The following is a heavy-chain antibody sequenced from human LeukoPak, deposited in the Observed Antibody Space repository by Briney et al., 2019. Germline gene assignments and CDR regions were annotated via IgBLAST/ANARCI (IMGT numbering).Heavy chain of an antibody. CDR1: GFTFSSYW. D-gene: IGHD3-3*01. Sequence: GGSLRLSCAASGFTFSSYWMHWVRHTPGKGLVWVSRIKGDGSSTSYADSVKGRFTISRDNAKNTLYLQMNSLRAEDTAVYYCANYDFWSTNSLFDYWGQGTLVTVSS. CDR3: ANYDFWSTNSLFDY. V-gene: IGHV3-74*01. CDR2: IKGDGSST. J-gene: IGHJ4*02.